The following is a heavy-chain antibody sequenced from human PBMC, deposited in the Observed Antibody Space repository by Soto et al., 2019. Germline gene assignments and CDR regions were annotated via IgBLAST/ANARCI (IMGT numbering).Heavy chain of an antibody. CDR1: GGSISSSSYY. Sequence: PSDTLSLTCTVSGGSISSSSYYWGWIRQPPGKGLEWIGSIYYSGSTYYNPSLKSRVTISVDTSKNQFSLKLSSVTAADTAVYYCARRAAAGLNYYYYYGMDVWGQGTTVTSP. V-gene: IGHV4-39*01. D-gene: IGHD6-13*01. CDR2: IYYSGST. J-gene: IGHJ6*02. CDR3: ARRAAAGLNYYYYYGMDV.